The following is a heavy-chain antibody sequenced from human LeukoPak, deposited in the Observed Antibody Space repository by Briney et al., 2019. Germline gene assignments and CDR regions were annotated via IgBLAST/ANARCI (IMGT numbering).Heavy chain of an antibody. J-gene: IGHJ5*02. Sequence: KPSETLSLTCAVYGGSFSGYYWSWIRQPPGKGLEWIGEINHSGSTNYNPSLKSRVTISVDTSKNQFSLKLSSVTAADTAVYYCARVFPRYSYGYIWFDPWGQGTLVTVSS. CDR3: ARVFPRYSYGYIWFDP. D-gene: IGHD5-18*01. V-gene: IGHV4-34*01. CDR1: GGSFSGYY. CDR2: INHSGST.